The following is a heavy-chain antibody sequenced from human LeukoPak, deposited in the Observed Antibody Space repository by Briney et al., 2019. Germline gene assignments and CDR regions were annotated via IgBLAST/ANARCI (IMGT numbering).Heavy chain of an antibody. D-gene: IGHD2-2*01. J-gene: IGHJ5*02. V-gene: IGHV4-39*07. CDR1: GASISSSSYY. Sequence: KSSETLSLTCTVSGASISSSSYYWGWIRQPPGKGLEWIGSIYYSGSTYDNPSLKTRVTISVDTSKNQFSLKLSSVTAADTAVYYCASQLPNNWFDPWGQGTLVTVSS. CDR3: ASQLPNNWFDP. CDR2: IYYSGST.